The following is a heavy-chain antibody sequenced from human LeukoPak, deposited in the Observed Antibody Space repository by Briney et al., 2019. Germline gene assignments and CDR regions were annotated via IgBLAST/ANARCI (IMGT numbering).Heavy chain of an antibody. CDR1: GFTFRDYY. CDR2: ISSSGSTI. CDR3: ARGIAAAGQFDY. V-gene: IGHV3-11*04. D-gene: IGHD6-13*01. J-gene: IGHJ4*02. Sequence: GGSLRLSCAASGFTFRDYYMSWIRQAPGKGLEWVSYISSSGSTIYYADSVKCRFTISSDNAKNSLYLQMNSLRAEDTAVYYCARGIAAAGQFDYWGQGTLVTVSS.